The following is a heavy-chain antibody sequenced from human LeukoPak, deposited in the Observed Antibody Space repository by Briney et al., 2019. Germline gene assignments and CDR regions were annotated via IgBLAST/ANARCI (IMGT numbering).Heavy chain of an antibody. D-gene: IGHD6-19*01. CDR3: AKESRTSGWHTVEH. CDR1: GFTFSSYA. Sequence: GGSLRLSCAASGFTFSSYAMSWVRQAPGKGLEWVSAISGSGGSRYYADSVKGRFTISRDNSKNTLYLQMNSLRAEDTALYYCAKESRTSGWHTVEHWGQGTLVTVSS. V-gene: IGHV3-23*01. CDR2: ISGSGGSR. J-gene: IGHJ1*01.